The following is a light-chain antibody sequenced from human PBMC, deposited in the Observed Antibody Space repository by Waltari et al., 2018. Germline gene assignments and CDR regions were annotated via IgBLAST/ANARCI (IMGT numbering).Light chain of an antibody. CDR1: SIDGWNFNL. CDR3: CSYAGSRTYV. Sequence: QSALTQPASVSGSPGQSITISCTGTSIDGWNFNLFPWYQQHPGKVPKPIIYEVSKRPSGVSNHFSGSKSGNTASLTISGLRAEDEADYYCCSYAGSRTYVFGTGTKVTVL. J-gene: IGLJ1*01. CDR2: EVS. V-gene: IGLV2-23*02.